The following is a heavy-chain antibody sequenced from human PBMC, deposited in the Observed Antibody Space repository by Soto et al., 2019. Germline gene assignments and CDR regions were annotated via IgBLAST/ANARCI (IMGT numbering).Heavy chain of an antibody. J-gene: IGHJ4*02. Sequence: PGESLKISCRGSGYSFTSYWIGWVRQMPGKGLEWMGIIYPGDSNTKYSPSFQGQVTISAGESSRTAYLQWSSLKASDTAIYYCAITRYYFDSRGPDYWGRGTLVTVSS. CDR3: AITRYYFDSRGPDY. CDR1: GYSFTSYW. V-gene: IGHV5-51*01. CDR2: IYPGDSNT. D-gene: IGHD3-22*01.